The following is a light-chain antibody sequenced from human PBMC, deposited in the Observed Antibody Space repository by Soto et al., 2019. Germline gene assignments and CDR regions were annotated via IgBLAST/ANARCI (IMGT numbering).Light chain of an antibody. J-gene: IGKJ5*01. V-gene: IGKV1-33*01. CDR1: RNINNF. CDR3: QQSDALPN. CDR2: DAS. Sequence: ASVDDLVIINCQASRNINNFVKWFQKKPGTAPKLLIYDASTLKPGVPSRLSGSGSGTDFRLTSSSLQPEDFATDYCQQSDALPNFGQWTRR.